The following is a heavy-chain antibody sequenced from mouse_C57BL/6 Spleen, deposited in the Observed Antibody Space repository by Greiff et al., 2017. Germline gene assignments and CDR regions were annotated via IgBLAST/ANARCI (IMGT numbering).Heavy chain of an antibody. Sequence: VQLQQSGAELVRPGASVKLSCTASGFNIKDYYMHWVKQRPEQGLEWIGRIDPEDGDTEYAPKFQGKATMTADTSSNTAYLQLSSLTSEDTAVYYCTLPPIYYYGSRYYFDYWGQGTTLTVSS. CDR1: GFNIKDYY. V-gene: IGHV14-1*01. CDR2: IDPEDGDT. D-gene: IGHD1-1*01. CDR3: TLPPIYYYGSRYYFDY. J-gene: IGHJ2*01.